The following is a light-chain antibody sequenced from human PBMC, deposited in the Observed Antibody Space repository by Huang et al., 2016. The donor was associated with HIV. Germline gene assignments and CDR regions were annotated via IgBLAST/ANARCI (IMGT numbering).Light chain of an antibody. CDR3: QQYNDWPWT. CDR2: GAS. V-gene: IGKV3-15*01. Sequence: EAVMTQSPATLSVSSGGRVTLSCRPSQSVRTKLAWYQQRPGRAPRLLINGASNRATGIPARFSGSGSGTEFTLTISSLQSEDFAVYYCQQYNDWPWTCGLGTKVEI. CDR1: QSVRTK. J-gene: IGKJ1*01.